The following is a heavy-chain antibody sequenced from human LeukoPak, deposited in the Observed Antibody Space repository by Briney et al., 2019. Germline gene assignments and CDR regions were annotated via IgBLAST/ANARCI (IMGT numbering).Heavy chain of an antibody. CDR3: AKQLGYCSDGSCYFPY. CDR1: GVTLSSYA. D-gene: IGHD2-15*01. J-gene: IGHJ4*02. Sequence: GGSLRLSCAASGVTLSSYAMSWARQAPGKGLEWVSTISNNGGYTYYADSVQGRFTISRDNSKSTLCLQMNSLRAEDTAVYYCAKQLGYCSDGSCYFPYWGQGTLVTVSS. V-gene: IGHV3-23*01. CDR2: ISNNGGYT.